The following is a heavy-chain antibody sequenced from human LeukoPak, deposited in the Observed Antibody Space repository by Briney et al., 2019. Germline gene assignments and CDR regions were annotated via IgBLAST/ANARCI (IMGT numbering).Heavy chain of an antibody. CDR1: GYSFTNYW. CDR2: IYPGDSDT. V-gene: IGHV5-51*01. CDR3: ARHGSSGWYVDY. D-gene: IGHD6-19*01. J-gene: IGHJ4*02. Sequence: GESLKISCKGSGYSFTNYWIGWVRPMPGKGLDWMGMIYPGDSDTRYSPSFQGQVTISADKYISTAYLQWSSLKASDTAMYYCARHGSSGWYVDYWGQGTLVTVSS.